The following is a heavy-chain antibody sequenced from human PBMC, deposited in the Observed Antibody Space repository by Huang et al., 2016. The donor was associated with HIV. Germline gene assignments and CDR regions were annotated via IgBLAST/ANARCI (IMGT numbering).Heavy chain of an antibody. Sequence: QVQLVQSGAEVKKPGASVKVSCKASGYTFTRYGISWVRQAPGQGLEWLGWISAYNGHTNYSQKLQGRVTMTTETATSTAYMELRSLRSDDTAVYYCARDRGAVAGTSPGYWGQGTLVTVSS. J-gene: IGHJ4*02. CDR1: GYTFTRYG. CDR2: ISAYNGHT. CDR3: ARDRGAVAGTSPGY. V-gene: IGHV1-18*01. D-gene: IGHD6-19*01.